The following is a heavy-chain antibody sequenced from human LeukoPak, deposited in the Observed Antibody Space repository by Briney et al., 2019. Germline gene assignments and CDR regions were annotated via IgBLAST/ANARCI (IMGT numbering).Heavy chain of an antibody. CDR3: ARDLGYSGYDRSDY. CDR2: IIPIFGTA. Sequence: ASVKVSCKASGYTFTSYAISWVRQAPGQGLEWMGGIIPIFGTANYAQKFQGRVTITADESTSTAYMELSSLRSEDTAVYYCARDLGYSGYDRSDYWGQGTLVTVSS. V-gene: IGHV1-69*13. D-gene: IGHD5-12*01. J-gene: IGHJ4*02. CDR1: GYTFTSYA.